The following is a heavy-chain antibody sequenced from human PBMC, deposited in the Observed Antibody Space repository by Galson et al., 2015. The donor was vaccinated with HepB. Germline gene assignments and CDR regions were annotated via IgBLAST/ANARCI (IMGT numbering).Heavy chain of an antibody. V-gene: IGHV3-21*01. CDR3: ARDADMATILRDGFDI. CDR2: ISTSSSYI. CDR1: GFTFGSYS. Sequence: SLRLSCAASGFTFGSYSMNWVRQAPGKGLEWVSCISTSSSYIHYADSVKGRFTISRDNAKNSLFLQMNSLRVEDTAVYYCARDADMATILRDGFDIWGQGTVVTVSS. D-gene: IGHD5-24*01. J-gene: IGHJ3*02.